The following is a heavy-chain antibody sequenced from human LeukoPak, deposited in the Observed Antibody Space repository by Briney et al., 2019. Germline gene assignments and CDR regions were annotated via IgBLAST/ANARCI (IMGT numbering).Heavy chain of an antibody. CDR3: ARTDYYDSSGYRGENFDY. CDR2: IIPILGIA. V-gene: IGHV1-69*04. Sequence: ASVKVSCKASGGTFSSYAISWVRQAPGQGLEWMGRIIPILGIANYAQKFQGRVTITADKSTSTAYMELSSLRSEDTAVYYCARTDYYDSSGYRGENFDYWGQGTLVTVSS. J-gene: IGHJ4*02. CDR1: GGTFSSYA. D-gene: IGHD3-22*01.